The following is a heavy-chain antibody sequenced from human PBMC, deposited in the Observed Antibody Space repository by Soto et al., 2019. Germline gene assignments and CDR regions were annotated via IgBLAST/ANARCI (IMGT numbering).Heavy chain of an antibody. V-gene: IGHV3-23*01. CDR3: AKDLEHKQPRGVVDY. CDR1: GFNFSNFA. J-gene: IGHJ4*02. CDR2: ISESGSNT. D-gene: IGHD3-3*01. Sequence: GRSHRLRYAAAGFNFSNFAMTWIRQAPGKGLEWVSSISESGSNTYYADSVKGRFTISRDNSKNTVYLQMNSLRPGDTALYFCAKDLEHKQPRGVVDYWGQGALVTVSS.